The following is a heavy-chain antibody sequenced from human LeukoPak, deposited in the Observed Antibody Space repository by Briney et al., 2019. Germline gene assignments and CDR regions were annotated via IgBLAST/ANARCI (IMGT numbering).Heavy chain of an antibody. J-gene: IGHJ4*02. V-gene: IGHV1-2*02. Sequence: ASVKVSCKASGYTFTGYYMHWVRQAPGQGLEWMGWINPNSGGTNYAQKFQGRVTMTRDTSISTAYMELSRLRSDDTAVYYCARETIQYSSSSFDYWGQGTLLTVSS. D-gene: IGHD6-6*01. CDR1: GYTFTGYY. CDR3: ARETIQYSSSSFDY. CDR2: INPNSGGT.